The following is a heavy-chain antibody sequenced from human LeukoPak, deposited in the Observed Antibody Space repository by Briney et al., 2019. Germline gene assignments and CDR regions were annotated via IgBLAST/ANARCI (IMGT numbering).Heavy chain of an antibody. J-gene: IGHJ4*02. CDR3: ARVGNSSGWYAADNY. D-gene: IGHD6-19*01. Sequence: GGSLRLSCAASGFTFSSYEMNWVRQAPGKGLEWVSYISSSGSTIYYADSVKGRFTISRDNAKNSLYLQMNSLRAEDTALYYCARVGNSSGWYAADNYWGQGTLVTVSS. V-gene: IGHV3-48*03. CDR1: GFTFSSYE. CDR2: ISSSGSTI.